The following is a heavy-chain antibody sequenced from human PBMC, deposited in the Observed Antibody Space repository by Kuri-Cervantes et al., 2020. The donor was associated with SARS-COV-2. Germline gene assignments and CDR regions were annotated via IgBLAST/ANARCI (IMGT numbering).Heavy chain of an antibody. CDR2: IYYSGST. CDR3: ARGSSSWDFDY. V-gene: IGHV4-59*01. D-gene: IGHD6-13*01. J-gene: IGHJ4*02. Sequence: GSLRLSCTVSGGSISSYYWSWIRQPPGKGLEWIGYIYYSGSTNYNPSLKSRVTISVDTSKNQFSLKLSSVTAADAAVYHCARGSSSWDFDYWGQGTLVTVSS. CDR1: GGSISSYY.